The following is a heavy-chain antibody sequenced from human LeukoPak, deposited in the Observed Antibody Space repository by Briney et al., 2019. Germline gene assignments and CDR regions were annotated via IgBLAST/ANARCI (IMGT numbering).Heavy chain of an antibody. CDR2: INHSGST. J-gene: IGHJ4*02. CDR3: ARRRYCDY. CDR1: GGSFSGYY. Sequence: KPSETLSLTCAVYGGSFSGYYWSWIRQPPGKGLEWIGEINHSGSTNYNPSLKSRGAISVDTSKNQFSLNLSSVTAADTAVYYCARRRYCDYWGQGTLVTVSS. V-gene: IGHV4-34*01.